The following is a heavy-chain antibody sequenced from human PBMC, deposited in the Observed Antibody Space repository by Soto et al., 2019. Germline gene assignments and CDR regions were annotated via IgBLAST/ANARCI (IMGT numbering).Heavy chain of an antibody. CDR2: IYYSGST. D-gene: IGHD3-10*01. J-gene: IGHJ6*03. CDR1: GGSISSYY. CDR3: ARTSITMVRGVSFTYYYMDV. V-gene: IGHV4-59*01. Sequence: QVQLQESGPGLVKPSETLSLTCTVSGGSISSYYWSWIRQPPGKGLEWIGYIYYSGSTNYNPSLKSRVTISVDTSKNQFSLKLSSVTAADTAVYYCARTSITMVRGVSFTYYYMDVWGKGTTVTVSS.